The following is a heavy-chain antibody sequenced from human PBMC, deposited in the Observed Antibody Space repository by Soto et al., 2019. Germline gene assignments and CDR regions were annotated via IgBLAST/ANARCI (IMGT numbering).Heavy chain of an antibody. CDR1: GFTLSNYW. CDR2: INKDGSQK. Sequence: GGSLRLSCAASGFTLSNYWMTWVRQAPGKGLEWVANINKDGSQKNYVDSVKGRFTIARDNGQNSLSLQMNSLRVEDTAVYYCVRELGLAYWGQGALVTVSS. V-gene: IGHV3-7*03. CDR3: VRELGLAY. J-gene: IGHJ4*02. D-gene: IGHD7-27*01.